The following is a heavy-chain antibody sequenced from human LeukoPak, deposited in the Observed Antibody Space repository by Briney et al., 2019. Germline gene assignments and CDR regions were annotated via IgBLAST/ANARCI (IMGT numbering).Heavy chain of an antibody. CDR2: VYYDGSVK. Sequence: GGSLRLSCAASGFTFNIYAMHWVRQAPGQGLEWVAIVYYDGSVKYYADSVKGRFTISRDNSKNTLSLLMNRLKADDTAVYYCARGGGVEAAMALDYWGQGTLVAVSS. CDR1: GFTFNIYA. CDR3: ARGGGVEAAMALDY. V-gene: IGHV3-30*12. J-gene: IGHJ4*02. D-gene: IGHD5-18*01.